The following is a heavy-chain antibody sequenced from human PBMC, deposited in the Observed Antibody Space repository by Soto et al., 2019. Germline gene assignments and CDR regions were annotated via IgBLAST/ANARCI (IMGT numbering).Heavy chain of an antibody. CDR3: AALTGSSFDY. D-gene: IGHD3-10*01. CDR2: ISYDGSNK. Sequence: HPGGSLRLSCAASGFTFSRYGMHWVRQAPGKGLEWVAVISYDGSNKYYADSVKGRFTISRDNSKNTLYLQMNSLRAEDTAVYYCAALTGSSFDYWVQGTLVTVSS. V-gene: IGHV3-30*19. J-gene: IGHJ4*02. CDR1: GFTFSRYG.